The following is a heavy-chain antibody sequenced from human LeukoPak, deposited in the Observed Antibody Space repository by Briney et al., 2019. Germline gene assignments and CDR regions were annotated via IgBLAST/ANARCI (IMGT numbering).Heavy chain of an antibody. CDR3: ARPNSYYYDSNPWGYFDL. V-gene: IGHV4-39*01. Sequence: SETLSLTCTVSGGSISSSSYYWGWIRQPPGKGLEWIGSIYYSGSTYYNPSLKSRVTISVDTSKNQFSLKLSSVTAADTAVYYCARPNSYYYDSNPWGYFDLWGRGTLVTVSS. D-gene: IGHD3-22*01. CDR1: GGSISSSSYY. J-gene: IGHJ2*01. CDR2: IYYSGST.